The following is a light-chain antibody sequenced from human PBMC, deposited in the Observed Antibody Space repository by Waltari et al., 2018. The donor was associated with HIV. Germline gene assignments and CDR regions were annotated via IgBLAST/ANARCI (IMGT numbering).Light chain of an antibody. Sequence: QSALTQPASVSGSPGQSITISCTGTSSDVGGYNYVSWYKQHPGKAPKLMIYEVSNRPSGVSNRFSGSKSGNTASLTISGLQAEDEADYYCSSYTSSNTLDVFGTGTKVTVL. CDR1: SSDVGGYNY. CDR3: SSYTSSNTLDV. CDR2: EVS. V-gene: IGLV2-14*01. J-gene: IGLJ1*01.